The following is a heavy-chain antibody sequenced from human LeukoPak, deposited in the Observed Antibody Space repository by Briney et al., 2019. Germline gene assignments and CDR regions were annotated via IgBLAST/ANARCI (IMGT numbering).Heavy chain of an antibody. Sequence: AASVKVSCKASGYTFTGYYMHWVRQAPGQGLEWMGWINPNSGGTNYAQKLQGRVTMTTDTSTSTAYMELRSLRSDDTAVYYCARARYYYDSSGYYSVFDYWGQGTLVTVSS. V-gene: IGHV1-2*02. D-gene: IGHD3-22*01. CDR2: INPNSGGT. J-gene: IGHJ4*02. CDR1: GYTFTGYY. CDR3: ARARYYYDSSGYYSVFDY.